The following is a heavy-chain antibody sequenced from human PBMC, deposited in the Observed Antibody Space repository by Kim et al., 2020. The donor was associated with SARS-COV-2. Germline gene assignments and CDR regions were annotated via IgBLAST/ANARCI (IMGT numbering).Heavy chain of an antibody. CDR2: INPSGGST. J-gene: IGHJ5*02. D-gene: IGHD6-13*01. CDR1: GYSFTGYY. Sequence: ASVKVSCKASGYSFTGYYMFWVRQAPGQGLEWMGIINPSGGSTSYAQKFQGRVIMTRDTSTNTVYMELSSLRSEDTAVYYCARLIAAAGYKWFDPWGQGTPVTVSS. CDR3: ARLIAAAGYKWFDP. V-gene: IGHV1-46*01.